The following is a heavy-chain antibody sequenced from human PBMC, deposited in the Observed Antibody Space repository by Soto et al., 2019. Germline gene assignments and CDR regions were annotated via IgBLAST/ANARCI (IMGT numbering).Heavy chain of an antibody. D-gene: IGHD1-1*01. CDR3: VRDGTKTLRDWFDP. J-gene: IGHJ5*02. CDR2: IYATGTT. Sequence: SETLSLTCTVSGASISGFYWSWIRKSAGKGLEWIGRIYATGTTDYNPSLKSRVMMSVDTSKKQFSLKLRSVTAADTAAYYCVRDGTKTLRDWFDPWGQGISVTVSS. V-gene: IGHV4-4*07. CDR1: GASISGFY.